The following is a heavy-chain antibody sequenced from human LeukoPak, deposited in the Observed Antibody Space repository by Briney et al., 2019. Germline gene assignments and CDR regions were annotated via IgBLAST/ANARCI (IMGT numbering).Heavy chain of an antibody. CDR1: GGSISSSSYY. V-gene: IGHV4-39*07. J-gene: IGHJ5*02. CDR2: IYYSGST. D-gene: IGHD3-3*01. Sequence: ASETLSLTCTVSGGSISSSSYYWDWIRQPPGKGLEWIGSIYYSGSTYYNPSLKSRVTISVDTSKNQFSLKLSSVTAADTAVYYCARVGPSITIFGVVTQRLTFDPWGQGTLVTVSS. CDR3: ARVGPSITIFGVVTQRLTFDP.